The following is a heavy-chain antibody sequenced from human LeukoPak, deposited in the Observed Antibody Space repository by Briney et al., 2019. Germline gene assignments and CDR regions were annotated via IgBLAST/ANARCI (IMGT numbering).Heavy chain of an antibody. CDR1: GYTFTSYY. CDR3: ARDDAVDMVAFY. CDR2: INPSGGST. Sequence: ASVKVSCKASGYTFTSYYMHWVRQAPGQGLEWMGIINPSGGSTSYAQKFQGRATMTRDTSTSTVYMELSSLRSEDTAVYYCARDDAVDMVAFYWGQGTLVTVSS. V-gene: IGHV1-46*01. J-gene: IGHJ4*02. D-gene: IGHD5-12*01.